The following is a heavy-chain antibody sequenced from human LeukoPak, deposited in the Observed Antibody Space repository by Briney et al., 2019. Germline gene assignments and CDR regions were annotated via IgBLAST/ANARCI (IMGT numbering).Heavy chain of an antibody. J-gene: IGHJ6*03. CDR3: ARDHWNSYYYYYYMDV. CDR1: GGSISSYY. V-gene: IGHV4-59*12. D-gene: IGHD1-1*01. CDR2: IYYSGNT. Sequence: PSETLSLTRTVSGGSISSYYWSWIRQPPGKGLEWIGSIYYSGNTYYNPSLKSRVTMSVDTSKNQFSLKLSSVTAADTAVYYCARDHWNSYYYYYYMDVWGKGTTVTVSS.